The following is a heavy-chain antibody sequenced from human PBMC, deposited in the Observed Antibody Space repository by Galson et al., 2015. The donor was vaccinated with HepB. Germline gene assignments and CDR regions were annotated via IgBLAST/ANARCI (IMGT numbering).Heavy chain of an antibody. Sequence: SVKVSCKASGGTFSSYAISWVRQAPGQGLEWMGGIIPIFGTANYAQKFQGRVTITADESTSTAYMELSSLRSEDTAAYYCARGGQLTGTPNFHYYYYYGMDVWGQGTTVTVSS. J-gene: IGHJ6*02. CDR1: GGTFSSYA. CDR2: IIPIFGTA. D-gene: IGHD1-1*01. V-gene: IGHV1-69*13. CDR3: ARGGQLTGTPNFHYYYYYGMDV.